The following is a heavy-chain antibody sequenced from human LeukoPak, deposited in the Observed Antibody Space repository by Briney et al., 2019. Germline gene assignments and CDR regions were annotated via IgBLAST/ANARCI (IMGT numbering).Heavy chain of an antibody. Sequence: SETLSLTCAVYGGSFSGYYWSWIRQPPGKGLEWIGEINHSGSTNYNPSLKSRVTIPVDTSKNQFSLKLSSVTAADTAVYYCARAKVTWYKYYYGMDVWGKGTTVTVSS. J-gene: IGHJ6*04. V-gene: IGHV4-34*01. D-gene: IGHD1-1*01. CDR1: GGSFSGYY. CDR2: INHSGST. CDR3: ARAKVTWYKYYYGMDV.